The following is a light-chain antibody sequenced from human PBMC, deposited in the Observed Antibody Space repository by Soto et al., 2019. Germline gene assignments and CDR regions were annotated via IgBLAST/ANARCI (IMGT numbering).Light chain of an antibody. Sequence: EIVLTQSPGTLSLSPGERATLFCRASQSVSRSYLVWYQQKPGQAPRLLIYGAFNRATGIPDRFSGSGSGTDFTLTISRLEPEDFAVYYCHQYGSSQFTFGPGTKVNIK. V-gene: IGKV3-20*01. J-gene: IGKJ3*01. CDR1: QSVSRSY. CDR3: HQYGSSQFT. CDR2: GAF.